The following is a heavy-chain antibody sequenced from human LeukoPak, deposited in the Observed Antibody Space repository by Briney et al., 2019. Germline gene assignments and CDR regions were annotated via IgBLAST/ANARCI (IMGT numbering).Heavy chain of an antibody. J-gene: IGHJ4*02. D-gene: IGHD3-22*01. V-gene: IGHV3-23*01. CDR3: ARGEYYYDSSGCHFDY. CDR2: FRGSGGST. Sequence: PGGSLRLSCATSGFTFSSYAMSWVRQAPGKGLEWVSAFRGSGGSTYYADFVKGRFTISRDNSKNTLYLQMNSLRAEDTAVYYCARGEYYYDSSGCHFDYWGQGTLVTVSS. CDR1: GFTFSSYA.